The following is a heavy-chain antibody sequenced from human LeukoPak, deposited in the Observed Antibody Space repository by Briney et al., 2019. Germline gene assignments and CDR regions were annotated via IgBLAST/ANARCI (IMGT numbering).Heavy chain of an antibody. D-gene: IGHD3-22*01. CDR2: ISYDGSNK. Sequence: GGSLRLSCAASGFTFSSYAMHWVRLAPGKGLEWVAVISYDGSNKYYADSVKGRFTISRDNSKNTLYLQMNSLRAEDTAVYYCARDLGGDSSGYYDGFDYWGQGTLVTVSS. CDR1: GFTFSSYA. J-gene: IGHJ4*02. V-gene: IGHV3-30*04. CDR3: ARDLGGDSSGYYDGFDY.